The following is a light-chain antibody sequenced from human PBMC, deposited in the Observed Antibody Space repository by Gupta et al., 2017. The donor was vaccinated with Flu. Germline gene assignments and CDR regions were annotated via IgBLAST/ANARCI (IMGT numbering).Light chain of an antibody. CDR2: LGS. CDR3: MQALQTPLT. CDR1: QSLLHSNGYNY. V-gene: IGKV2-28*01. J-gene: IGKJ4*01. Sequence: DIVMTESLLSLPVTPGEPASISCRSSQSLLHSNGYNYLDWYLQKPGQSPQLLIYLGSNRASGVPDRFSGSGSGTDFTLKISRVEAEDVGVYYCMQALQTPLTFGRGTKVEIK.